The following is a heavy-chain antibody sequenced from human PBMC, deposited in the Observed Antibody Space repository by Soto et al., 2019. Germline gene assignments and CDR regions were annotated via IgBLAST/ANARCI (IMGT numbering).Heavy chain of an antibody. CDR3: ARQLLRYFDWTPGGMDV. CDR1: GGSISSSGYS. V-gene: IGHV4-30-2*01. Sequence: SETLSLTCAVFGGSISSSGYSWCWIRQAPGKGLEWFGYIFDSASTYYNPSLKSRVIISVDRSKNQFSLKLSSVTAADTAVYYCARQLLRYFDWTPGGMDVWGQGTTVT. D-gene: IGHD3-9*01. CDR2: IFDSAST. J-gene: IGHJ6*02.